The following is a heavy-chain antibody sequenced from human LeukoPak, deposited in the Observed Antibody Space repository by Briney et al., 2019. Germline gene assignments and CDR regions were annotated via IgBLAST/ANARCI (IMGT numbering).Heavy chain of an antibody. CDR2: ISYDGSNK. Sequence: GGSLRLSCAASGFTFSSYAMHWVRQAPGKGLEWVAVISYDGSNKYYADSVKGRFTISRDNSKNTLYLQMNSLRAEDTAVYYCATTEGTYYYDSSGYTDYWGQGTLVTVSS. V-gene: IGHV3-30-3*01. CDR1: GFTFSSYA. J-gene: IGHJ4*02. CDR3: ATTEGTYYYDSSGYTDY. D-gene: IGHD3-22*01.